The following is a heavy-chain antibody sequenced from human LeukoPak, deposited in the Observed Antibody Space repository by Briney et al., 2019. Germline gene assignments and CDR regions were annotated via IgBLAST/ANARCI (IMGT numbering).Heavy chain of an antibody. CDR2: IIPIFGTA. Sequence: ASVKVSCKASGYTFTSYDINWVRQAPGQGLEWMGGIIPIFGTANYAQKFQGRVTITADESTSTAYMELSNLRSEDTAVYYCARESTNYYDSSGYYYGPVYWGQGTLVTVSS. CDR1: GYTFTSYD. J-gene: IGHJ4*02. V-gene: IGHV1-69*13. D-gene: IGHD3-22*01. CDR3: ARESTNYYDSSGYYYGPVY.